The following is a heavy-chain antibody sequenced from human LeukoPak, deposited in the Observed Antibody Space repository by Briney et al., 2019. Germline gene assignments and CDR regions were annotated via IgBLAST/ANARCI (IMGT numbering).Heavy chain of an antibody. V-gene: IGHV3-30*04. J-gene: IGHJ4*02. Sequence: GGSLRLSCAASGFTFSSYAMHWVRQAPGKGLEWVAVISYDGSNKYYADSVKGRFTISRDNSKNTLYLQMNSLRAEDTAVYYCARDRRDSSGWSVYWGQGTLVTVSS. CDR2: ISYDGSNK. CDR3: ARDRRDSSGWSVY. CDR1: GFTFSSYA. D-gene: IGHD6-19*01.